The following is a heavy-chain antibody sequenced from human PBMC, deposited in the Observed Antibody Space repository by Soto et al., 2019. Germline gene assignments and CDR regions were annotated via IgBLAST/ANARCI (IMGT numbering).Heavy chain of an antibody. D-gene: IGHD5-12*01. CDR2: IWYDGVNN. CDR1: GFTFSSYG. J-gene: IGHJ4*02. CDR3: ARVQRSGYGFDF. Sequence: QVQLVESGGGVVQPGTSLRLSCVASGFTFSSYGMQWVRQAPGKGLEWVALIWYDGVNNYVADSVKGRFTVSRDNSRNTLYLQMNSLRDEDTAVYYCARVQRSGYGFDFWGQGTLVTVSS. V-gene: IGHV3-33*01.